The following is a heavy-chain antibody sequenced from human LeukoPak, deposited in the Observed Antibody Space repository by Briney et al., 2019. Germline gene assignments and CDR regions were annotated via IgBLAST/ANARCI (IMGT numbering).Heavy chain of an antibody. CDR1: GFTFSSYA. CDR2: ISGGGGAT. J-gene: IGHJ4*02. V-gene: IGHV3-23*01. Sequence: PGGSLRLSCAASGFTFSSYAMSWVRQAPGRGLEWVSAISGGGGATYYADSVKGRFSISRDNSKNTLSLQMNSLRAEDTAVYYCAKDLLPVTTVQYYFDYGGQGTLVTVSP. D-gene: IGHD4-17*01. CDR3: AKDLLPVTTVQYYFDY.